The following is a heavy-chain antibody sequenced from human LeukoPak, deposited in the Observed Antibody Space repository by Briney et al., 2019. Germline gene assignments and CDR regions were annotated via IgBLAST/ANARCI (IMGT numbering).Heavy chain of an antibody. CDR1: GGTFSSYA. D-gene: IGHD3-10*01. Sequence: GASVKVSCKASGGTFSSYAISWVRQAPGQGLEWMGRIIPILGIANYAQKFQGRVTITADKSTSTAYMELSSLRSEDTAVYYCARGPYGSGSYFDYWGQGTLVTVSS. CDR3: ARGPYGSGSYFDY. J-gene: IGHJ4*02. V-gene: IGHV1-69*04. CDR2: IIPILGIA.